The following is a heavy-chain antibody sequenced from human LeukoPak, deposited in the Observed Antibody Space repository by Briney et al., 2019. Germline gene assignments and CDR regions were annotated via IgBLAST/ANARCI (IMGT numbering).Heavy chain of an antibody. J-gene: IGHJ5*01. Sequence: PSETLSLTCTVSGGSISSRSNYWGWIRQPPGKGLEWIGEINHSGSTNYNPSLKSRLSISIDTSKNQFALRLNSVTAADTAVYYCARGLPIISMLRGVKPSVMFDSWGQGTLVTVSS. CDR1: GGSISSRSNY. D-gene: IGHD3-10*01. V-gene: IGHV4-39*06. CDR2: INHSGST. CDR3: ARGLPIISMLRGVKPSVMFDS.